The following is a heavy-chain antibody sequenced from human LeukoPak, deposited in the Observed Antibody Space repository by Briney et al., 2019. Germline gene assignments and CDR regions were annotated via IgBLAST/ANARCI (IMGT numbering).Heavy chain of an antibody. V-gene: IGHV3-15*01. CDR1: GFTFCNVW. Sequence: PGRSLSLSCAASGFTFCNVWMSSGPQAPGKRLGWVGRIKSKTDGGTTDYAAPVKGRFTISRDDSKNTLYLQMNSLKTEDTAVYYCTPSSYYDILTGYYFPPATYWGQETLVTVSS. J-gene: IGHJ4*02. D-gene: IGHD3-9*01. CDR3: TPSSYYDILTGYYFPPATY. CDR2: IKSKTDGGTT.